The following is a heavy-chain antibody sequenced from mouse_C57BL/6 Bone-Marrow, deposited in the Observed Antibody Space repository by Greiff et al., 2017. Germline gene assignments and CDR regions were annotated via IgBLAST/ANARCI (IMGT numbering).Heavy chain of an antibody. J-gene: IGHJ1*03. Sequence: VQLQQPGAELVKPGASVKMSCKASGYTFTSYWITWVKQRPGQGLEWIGDFYPGSGSTNYNEKFKSKATLTVDTSSSTAYMQLSSLTSEDSAVYYCARPYYSNYWYVDVWGTGTTVTGSS. CDR2: FYPGSGST. CDR1: GYTFTSYW. CDR3: ARPYYSNYWYVDV. V-gene: IGHV1-55*01. D-gene: IGHD2-5*01.